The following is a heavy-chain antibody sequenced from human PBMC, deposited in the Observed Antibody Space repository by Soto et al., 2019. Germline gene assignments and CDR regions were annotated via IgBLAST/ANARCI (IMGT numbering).Heavy chain of an antibody. CDR2: IYWDDDK. D-gene: IGHD6-19*01. CDR1: GFSLSTSGVG. CDR3: AHLRAVALAGYDAFDI. Sequence: QITLKESGPPLVKPTQTLTLTCTFSGFSLSTSGVGVGWIRQPPGKALEWLALIYWDDDKRYSPSLKSRLTITTHPSNNQVVLTLTNMAPVDTATYYCAHLRAVALAGYDAFDIWGQGTMVTVSS. V-gene: IGHV2-5*02. J-gene: IGHJ3*02.